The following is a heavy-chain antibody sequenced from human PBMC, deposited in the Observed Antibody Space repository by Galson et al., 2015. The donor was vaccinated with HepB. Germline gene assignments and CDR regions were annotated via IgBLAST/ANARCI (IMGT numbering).Heavy chain of an antibody. Sequence: CAVSGFTFSRHAFHWVRQAPGRGLEWVALISSDYTSKFYADSVMGRLTISRDNSKDTVYLQMNSLRDEDTAVYYCSSDCDGSGSFYNMLGYWGQGTMVTVSS. J-gene: IGHJ4*02. CDR3: SSDCDGSGSFYNMLGY. CDR2: ISSDYTSK. V-gene: IGHV3-30*07. D-gene: IGHD3-10*01. CDR1: GFTFSRHA.